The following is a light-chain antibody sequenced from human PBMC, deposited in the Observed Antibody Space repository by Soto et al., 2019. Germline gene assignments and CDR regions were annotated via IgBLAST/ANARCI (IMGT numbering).Light chain of an antibody. V-gene: IGLV2-8*01. J-gene: IGLJ2*01. CDR1: SSDVGGYNY. CDR2: EVS. Sequence: QLVLTQPPSASGSPGQSVTISCTGTSSDVGGYNYVSWYQQHPGKAPKLMIYEVSKRPSGVPDRFSGSKSGNTASLTVSGLQAEDEADYYCSSYAGSVFGGGTKLTVL. CDR3: SSYAGSV.